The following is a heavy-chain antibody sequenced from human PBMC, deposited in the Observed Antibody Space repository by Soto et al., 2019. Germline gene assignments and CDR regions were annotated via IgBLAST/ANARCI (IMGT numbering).Heavy chain of an antibody. J-gene: IGHJ6*02. V-gene: IGHV3-30-3*01. CDR1: GFTFSSYA. CDR2: ISYDGSNK. Sequence: LRLSCAASGFTFSSYAMHWVRQAPGKGLEWVAVISYDGSNKYYADSVKGRFTISRDNSKNTLYPQMNSLRAEDTAVYYCARAGFRNGYSGYDYSAYYYGMDVWGQGTTVTVSS. CDR3: ARAGFRNGYSGYDYSAYYYGMDV. D-gene: IGHD5-12*01.